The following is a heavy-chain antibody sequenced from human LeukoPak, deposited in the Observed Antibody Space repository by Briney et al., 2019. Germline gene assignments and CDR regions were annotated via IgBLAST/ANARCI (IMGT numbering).Heavy chain of an antibody. D-gene: IGHD6-6*01. Sequence: GGSLRLSCAASGFTFSSYSMNWVRQAPGKGLEWVSFISTSRSYIYYADSVKGRFTISRDNAKHSLYLQMNSLRAEDTAVYYCTRDEDFYSSSSDYWGQGTLVTVSS. CDR2: ISTSRSYI. CDR3: TRDEDFYSSSSDY. J-gene: IGHJ4*02. CDR1: GFTFSSYS. V-gene: IGHV3-21*01.